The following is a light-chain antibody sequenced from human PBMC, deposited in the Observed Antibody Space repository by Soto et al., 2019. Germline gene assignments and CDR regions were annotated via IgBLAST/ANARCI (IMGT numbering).Light chain of an antibody. CDR2: LNSDGSH. CDR3: QTWDTGIKV. V-gene: IGLV4-69*01. Sequence: QSVLTQSPSASASLGASVKLTCTLSSGHSSYAIAWHQQQPEKGPRYLMKLNSDGSHNKGDGIPDRFSGSSSGAERYLTISSLQSDDEADYYCQTWDTGIKVFGGGTKLTVL. J-gene: IGLJ3*02. CDR1: SGHSSYA.